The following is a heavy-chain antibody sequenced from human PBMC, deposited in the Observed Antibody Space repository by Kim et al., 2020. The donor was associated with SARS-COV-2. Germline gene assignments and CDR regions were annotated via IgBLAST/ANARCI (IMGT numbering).Heavy chain of an antibody. CDR1: GFTFSSYG. D-gene: IGHD3-22*01. J-gene: IGHJ5*02. CDR2: ISYDGSNK. Sequence: GGSLRLSCAASGFTFSSYGMHWVRQAPGKGLEWVAVISYDGSNKYYADSVKGRFTISRDNSKNTLYLQMNSLRAEDTAVYYCAKFPLSTYYDDSSGIAWGQGTLVTVSS. CDR3: AKFPLSTYYDDSSGIA. V-gene: IGHV3-30*18.